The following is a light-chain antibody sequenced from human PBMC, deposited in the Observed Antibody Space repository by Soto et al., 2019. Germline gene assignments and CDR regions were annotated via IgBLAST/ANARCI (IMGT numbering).Light chain of an antibody. V-gene: IGLV2-14*01. Sequence: QSALTQPASVSGSPGQSITISCTGTSSDIGHYNYVSWYQQHPGKVPKLLISEVTNRPSGVSDRFSGSKSGNTASLTISGLQAEDEADYYCCSSSGVTTWIFGGGTKLTVL. J-gene: IGLJ3*02. CDR3: CSSSGVTTWI. CDR2: EVT. CDR1: SSDIGHYNY.